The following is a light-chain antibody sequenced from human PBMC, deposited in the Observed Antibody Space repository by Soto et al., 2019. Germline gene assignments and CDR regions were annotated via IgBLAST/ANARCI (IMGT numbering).Light chain of an antibody. CDR3: QQTYTFPYT. CDR1: QTVSTF. J-gene: IGKJ2*01. Sequence: DIQMTQSPSSLSASVGDRVTITCQASQTVSTFLSWYRQEPGKAPELLIFAISTLQIGVPFRFGGSGSGTEFTLTISSLQPEDFATYYCQQTYTFPYTFGQGTKLEIK. CDR2: AIS. V-gene: IGKV1-39*01.